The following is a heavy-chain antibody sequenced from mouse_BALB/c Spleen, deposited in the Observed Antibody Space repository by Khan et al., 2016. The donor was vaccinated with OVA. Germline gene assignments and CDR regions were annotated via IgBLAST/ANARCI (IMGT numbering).Heavy chain of an antibody. D-gene: IGHD2-14*01. CDR3: ARAGYGGFAY. Sequence: QVQLQQSGPELVKTGASVKMSCKASGYTFSDFLISWLKQRPGQGLEWIGEIYPGSDYTYYNEKFKGKATLTSDKSSNTAYLQLSSLTSEDSAVYFWARAGYGGFAYWGQGTLVTVSA. CDR2: IYPGSDYT. V-gene: IGHV1-77*01. CDR1: GYTFSDFL. J-gene: IGHJ3*01.